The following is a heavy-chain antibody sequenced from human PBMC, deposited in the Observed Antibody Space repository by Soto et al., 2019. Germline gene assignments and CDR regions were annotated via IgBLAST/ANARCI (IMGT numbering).Heavy chain of an antibody. Sequence: EVQLLESGGGLVQPGGSLRLSCAASGFTFSSYAMSWVRQAPGKGLEWVSAISGSGGSTYYADSVKGRFTISRDNSKNTLYXXXXSLXXEDXXXXXXXXXXXXXSWYLDAFDIWGQGTMVTVSS. CDR3: XXXXXXXSWYLDAFDI. J-gene: IGHJ3*02. CDR2: ISGSGGST. CDR1: GFTFSSYA. D-gene: IGHD6-13*01. V-gene: IGHV3-23*01.